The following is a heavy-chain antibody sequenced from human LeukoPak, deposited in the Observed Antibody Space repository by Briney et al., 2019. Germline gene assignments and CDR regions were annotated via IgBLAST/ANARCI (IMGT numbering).Heavy chain of an antibody. CDR1: DYSISSSNYY. CDR2: VHYSGST. CDR3: ARDPRDSTPFDY. D-gene: IGHD2-15*01. J-gene: IGHJ4*02. Sequence: TSETLSLTCTVSDYSISSSNYYWGWIRQPPGKGLEWIGSVHYSGSTYYNPSLESRLTISLDTSKNQFSLKLTSVTAADTAVYYCARDPRDSTPFDYWGQGTLVTVSS. V-gene: IGHV4-39*07.